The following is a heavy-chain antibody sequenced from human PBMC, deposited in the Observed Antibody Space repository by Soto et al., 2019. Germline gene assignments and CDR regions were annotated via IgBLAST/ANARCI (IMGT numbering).Heavy chain of an antibody. Sequence: SETLSLTCTVSGGSISSGGYYWSWIRQHPGKGLEWVGYIYYSGSTYYNPSLKSRVTISVDTSKNQFSLKLSSVTAADTAVYYCARAHIAARVGDAFDIWGQGTMVTVSS. D-gene: IGHD6-6*01. CDR1: GGSISSGGYY. V-gene: IGHV4-31*03. J-gene: IGHJ3*02. CDR3: ARAHIAARVGDAFDI. CDR2: IYYSGST.